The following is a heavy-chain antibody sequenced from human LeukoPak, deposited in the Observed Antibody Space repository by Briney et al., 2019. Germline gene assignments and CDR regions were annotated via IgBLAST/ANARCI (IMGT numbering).Heavy chain of an antibody. V-gene: IGHV1-69*13. Sequence: VKVSCKASGGTSSSYAISWVRQAPGQGLEWMGGIIPIFGTANYAQKFQGRVTITADESTSTAYMELSSLRSEDTAVYYCARGAGLRGNFDYWGQGTLVTVSS. D-gene: IGHD5/OR15-5a*01. J-gene: IGHJ4*02. CDR3: ARGAGLRGNFDY. CDR2: IIPIFGTA. CDR1: GGTSSSYA.